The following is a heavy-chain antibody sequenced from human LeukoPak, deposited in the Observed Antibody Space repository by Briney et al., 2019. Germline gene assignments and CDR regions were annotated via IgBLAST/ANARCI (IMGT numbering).Heavy chain of an antibody. V-gene: IGHV1-18*01. D-gene: IGHD2-2*01. CDR1: GYTFTSYG. CDR2: ISAYNGNT. CDR3: ARVGVEDIVVVPAAAPGVYYFDY. Sequence: ASVKVSCNASGYTFTSYGISWVRQAPGQGLEWMGWISAYNGNTNYAQKLQGRVTMTTDTSTSTAYMELRSLRSDDTAVYYCARVGVEDIVVVPAAAPGVYYFDYWGQGTLVTVSS. J-gene: IGHJ4*02.